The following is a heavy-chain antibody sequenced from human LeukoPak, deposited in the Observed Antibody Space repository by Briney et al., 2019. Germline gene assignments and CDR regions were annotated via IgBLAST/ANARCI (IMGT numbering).Heavy chain of an antibody. V-gene: IGHV1-2*02. D-gene: IGHD3-10*01. CDR2: INPNSGGT. Sequence: ASVKVSCKASGYTFTSHDIDWVRQAPGQGLGWGVYINPNSGGTNYAQKFQGRVTMTRDTSISTDYMELSRLRSDDTAVYYCARALWFGIHLPFDYWGQGTLVTVSS. CDR1: GYTFTSHD. CDR3: ARALWFGIHLPFDY. J-gene: IGHJ4*02.